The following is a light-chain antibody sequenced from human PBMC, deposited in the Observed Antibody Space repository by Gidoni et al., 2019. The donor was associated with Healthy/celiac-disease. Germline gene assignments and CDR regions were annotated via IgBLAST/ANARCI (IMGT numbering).Light chain of an antibody. CDR1: QSISSW. V-gene: IGKV1-5*01. Sequence: DIQMTQSPSTLSAYVGDRVTITCRASQSISSWLAWYQQKPGKAPKLLIYYASSLASGVPSRFSGSGSGTEFTLTISSLQPDDFATYYCQQDNSYWGTFGPGTKVDIK. CDR3: QQDNSYWGT. CDR2: YAS. J-gene: IGKJ3*01.